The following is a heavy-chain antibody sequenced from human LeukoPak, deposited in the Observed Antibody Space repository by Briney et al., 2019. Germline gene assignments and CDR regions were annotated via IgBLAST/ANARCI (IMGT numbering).Heavy chain of an antibody. CDR3: ARGLDFWSGYLNWFDP. V-gene: IGHV3-11*01. J-gene: IGHJ5*02. D-gene: IGHD3-3*01. Sequence: PGGPLRFSFEAPGFTLSAYYMSWFPQAPGKGLEWVPNIISSGSTIYYADSVKGRFTISRDNAKNSLYLQMNSLRAEDTAVYYCARGLDFWSGYLNWFDPWGQGTLVTVSS. CDR1: GFTLSAYY. CDR2: IISSGSTI.